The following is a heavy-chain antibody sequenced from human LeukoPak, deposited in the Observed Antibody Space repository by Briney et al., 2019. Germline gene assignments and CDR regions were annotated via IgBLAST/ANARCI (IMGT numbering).Heavy chain of an antibody. CDR2: ITGDGGST. V-gene: IGHV3-43*02. D-gene: IGHD5-24*01. CDR1: GFTFDDYA. Sequence: GGSLRLSCAASGFTFDDYAMHWVRQAPGKGLEWVSLITGDGGSTYYADSVKGRFTISRDNSNNSLYLQMNSLRTEDTALYYCAKGTATIRGLVYWGQGTLVTVSS. J-gene: IGHJ4*02. CDR3: AKGTATIRGLVY.